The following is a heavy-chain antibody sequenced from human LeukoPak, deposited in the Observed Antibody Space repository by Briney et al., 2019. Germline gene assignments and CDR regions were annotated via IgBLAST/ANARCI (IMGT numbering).Heavy chain of an antibody. CDR2: ISYDGSNK. J-gene: IGHJ3*02. Sequence: GGSLRLSCAASGFTFSSYGMHWVRQAPSKGLEWVAVISYDGSNKYYADSVKGRFTISRDNSKNTLYLQMNSLRAEDTAVYYCAVLTGYYNSSYAFDIWGQGTMVTVSS. CDR3: AVLTGYYNSSYAFDI. D-gene: IGHD3-9*01. V-gene: IGHV3-30*03. CDR1: GFTFSSYG.